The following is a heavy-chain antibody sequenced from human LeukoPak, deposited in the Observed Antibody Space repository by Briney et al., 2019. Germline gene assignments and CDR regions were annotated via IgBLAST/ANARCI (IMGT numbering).Heavy chain of an antibody. V-gene: IGHV3-23*01. D-gene: IGHD6-13*01. CDR2: ISGSGGNT. CDR1: GFTFSSYV. Sequence: GGSLRLSCAASGFTFSSYVMSWGRQASGKGLEWVSVISGSGGNTNYADSVKGRFTITRDNSKNTLYLQVNSLRAEDTAVYYCAKGPAAAGRHFDYWGQGTLVTVSS. J-gene: IGHJ4*02. CDR3: AKGPAAAGRHFDY.